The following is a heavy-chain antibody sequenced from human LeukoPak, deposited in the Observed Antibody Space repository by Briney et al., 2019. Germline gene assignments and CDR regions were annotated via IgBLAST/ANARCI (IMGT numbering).Heavy chain of an antibody. CDR1: GYSFTSYW. CDR3: ARSYYYDSSGYLEGKFDY. V-gene: IGHV5-51*01. D-gene: IGHD3-22*01. Sequence: GESLKISCKGSGYSFTSYWIGWVRQMPGKGLEWMGIIYPGDSDTRYSPSFQGQVTISADKSISTAYLQWSSLKASDTAMYYCARSYYYDSSGYLEGKFDYWGQGTLVTVSS. J-gene: IGHJ4*02. CDR2: IYPGDSDT.